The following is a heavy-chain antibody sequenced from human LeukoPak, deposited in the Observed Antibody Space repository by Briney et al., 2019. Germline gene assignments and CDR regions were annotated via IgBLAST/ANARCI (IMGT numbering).Heavy chain of an antibody. D-gene: IGHD3-16*02. V-gene: IGHV1-69*05. CDR1: GGTFSSYA. Sequence: SVKVSCKASGGTFSSYAISWVRQAPGQGLEWMGGIIPTFGTANYAQKFQGRVTITTDESTSTAYMELSSLRSEDTAVYYCASGSYVWGSYSYKGPFGYWGQGTLGTVSS. CDR2: IIPTFGTA. J-gene: IGHJ4*02. CDR3: ASGSYVWGSYSYKGPFGY.